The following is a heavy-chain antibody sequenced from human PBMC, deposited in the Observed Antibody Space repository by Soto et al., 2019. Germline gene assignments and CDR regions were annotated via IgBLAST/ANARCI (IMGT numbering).Heavy chain of an antibody. J-gene: IGHJ4*02. D-gene: IGHD2-15*01. V-gene: IGHV3-15*07. Sequence: EVQLVESGGGFVKPGGSLRLSCAASGFTFSNAWMNWVRQAPGKGLEWVGRIKSKTDGGTTDYAAPVKGRFTIARDDSKSTRYLQMNSLKTEDTAVYDGAADYAGVVTVLFDYWGQGTLVTVST. CDR3: AADYAGVVTVLFDY. CDR2: IKSKTDGGTT. CDR1: GFTFSNAW.